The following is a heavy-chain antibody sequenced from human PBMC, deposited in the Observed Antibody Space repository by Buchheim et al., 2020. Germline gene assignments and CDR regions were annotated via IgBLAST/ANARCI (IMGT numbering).Heavy chain of an antibody. J-gene: IGHJ4*02. V-gene: IGHV3-30*18. CDR3: AKWAVRGVIFRYYFDY. D-gene: IGHD3-10*01. Sequence: QVQLVESGGGVVQPGRSLRLSCAASGFTFSSYGMHWVRQAPGKGLEWVAVISYDGSNKYYAASVQGRFTISRDNSKNTLYLQMNSLRAEDTAVYYCAKWAVRGVIFRYYFDYWGQGTL. CDR2: ISYDGSNK. CDR1: GFTFSSYG.